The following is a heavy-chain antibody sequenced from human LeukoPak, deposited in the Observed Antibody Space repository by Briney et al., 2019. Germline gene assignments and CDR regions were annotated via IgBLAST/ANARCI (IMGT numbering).Heavy chain of an antibody. CDR2: ISDSSGNT. Sequence: GGSLRLSCAASGFTFSSYAMSWVRQAPGKGLEWLSIISDSSGNTYYADSVKGRFTISRDNSKSTLYMQMNSLRAEDTALYYCAKLTSNWYLDHWGQGTLVTVSS. CDR3: AKLTSNWYLDH. CDR1: GFTFSSYA. D-gene: IGHD6-13*01. J-gene: IGHJ4*02. V-gene: IGHV3-23*01.